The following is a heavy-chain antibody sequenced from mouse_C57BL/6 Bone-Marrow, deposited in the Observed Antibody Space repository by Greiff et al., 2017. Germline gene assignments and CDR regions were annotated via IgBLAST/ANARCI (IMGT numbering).Heavy chain of an antibody. V-gene: IGHV1-55*01. J-gene: IGHJ2*01. D-gene: IGHD4-1*01. Sequence: QVQLQQPGAELVKPGASVKMSCKASGYTFTSYWITWVKQRPGQALEWIGYIYPTSGRTNYTEKFKSKAILTVDTSSNTTYMQLSSLTSEASAVFYCARSGPLGRSFDYWGQGTTLTVSS. CDR1: GYTFTSYW. CDR3: ARSGPLGRSFDY. CDR2: IYPTSGRT.